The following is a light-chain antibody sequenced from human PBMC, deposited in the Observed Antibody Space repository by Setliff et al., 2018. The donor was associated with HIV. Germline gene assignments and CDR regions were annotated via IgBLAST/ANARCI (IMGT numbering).Light chain of an antibody. J-gene: IGLJ2*01. V-gene: IGLV7-46*01. Sequence: QAVVTQEPSLTVSPGGTVTLTCASNTGPVTSGHYPYWIQQKPGQAPRTLIYDTRHKHSWTPARFSGSLLGGVAALTLSGAQPDDEADYHCLPSYNGVRVFGGGTKVTVL. CDR2: DTR. CDR3: LPSYNGVRV. CDR1: TGPVTSGHY.